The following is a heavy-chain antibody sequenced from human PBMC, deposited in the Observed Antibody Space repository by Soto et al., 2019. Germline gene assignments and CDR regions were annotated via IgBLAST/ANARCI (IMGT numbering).Heavy chain of an antibody. CDR2: LGGSGATT. J-gene: IGHJ4*02. V-gene: IGHV3-23*01. D-gene: IGHD6-13*01. CDR1: GFTFDSYA. CDR3: AKDAKGASALYFFDD. Sequence: EVQLLQSEGGLVQPGGSLRLSCAASGFTFDSYAMSWVRQATGKGPEWVSALGGSGATTHYADSVKGRFTISRDNSKNTVYLQMNSLRVEDTSVYYCAKDAKGASALYFFDDWGQGTLVIVSS.